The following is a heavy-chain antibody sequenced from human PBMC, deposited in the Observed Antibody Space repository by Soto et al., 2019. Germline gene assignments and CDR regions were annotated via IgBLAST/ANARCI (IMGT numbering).Heavy chain of an antibody. D-gene: IGHD3-10*01. CDR3: ARGRNEVRGAQYGMDV. CDR2: INPSGGST. Sequence: ASVKVSCNASGYTFTSYYMHWVRQAPGQGLEWMGIINPSGGSTSYAQKFQGRVTMTRDTSTSTVYMELSSLRSEDTAVYYCARGRNEVRGAQYGMDVWGQGTTVTVSS. J-gene: IGHJ6*02. CDR1: GYTFTSYY. V-gene: IGHV1-46*01.